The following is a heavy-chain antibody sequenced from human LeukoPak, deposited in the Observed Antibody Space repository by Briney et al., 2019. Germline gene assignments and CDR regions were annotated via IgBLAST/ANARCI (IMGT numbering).Heavy chain of an antibody. J-gene: IGHJ4*02. CDR1: GFTFSSYG. CDR2: ISYDGSNK. D-gene: IGHD2-2*01. Sequence: GGSLRLSCAASGFTFSSYGMHWVRQAPGKGLEWVAVISYDGSNKYYADSVKGRFTISRDNSESTVYLQMNSLRAEDTALYYCAKVGEDQGPDYWGQGTLVTVSS. CDR3: AKVGEDQGPDY. V-gene: IGHV3-30*18.